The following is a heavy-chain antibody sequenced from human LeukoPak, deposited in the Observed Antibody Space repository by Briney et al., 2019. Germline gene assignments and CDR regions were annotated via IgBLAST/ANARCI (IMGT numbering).Heavy chain of an antibody. CDR3: ARGYAYGPNYYFDY. CDR2: IYYSGST. CDR1: GGSISNYY. D-gene: IGHD5-18*01. J-gene: IGHJ4*02. Sequence: SETLSLTYSFSGGSISNYYWSWVRQPPGKGLEWIGYIYYSGSTDYNPSLKSRVTISIDTSKNHFSLRLSSVTAADTASYYCARGYAYGPNYYFDYWGQGALVTVSS. V-gene: IGHV4-59*01.